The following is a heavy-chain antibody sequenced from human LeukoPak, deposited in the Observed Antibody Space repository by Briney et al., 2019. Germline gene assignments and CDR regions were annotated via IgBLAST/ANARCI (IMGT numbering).Heavy chain of an antibody. CDR1: GGSISSGGYY. CDR2: IYHSGST. D-gene: IGHD3-16*01. Sequence: SQTLSLTCTVSGGSISSGGYYWSWIRQPPGKGLEWIGYIYHSGSTYYNPSLKSRVSISVDRSKNQFSLKLSSVTAADTAVYYCARDLGDWFDPWGQGTLVTVSS. J-gene: IGHJ5*02. CDR3: ARDLGDWFDP. V-gene: IGHV4-30-2*01.